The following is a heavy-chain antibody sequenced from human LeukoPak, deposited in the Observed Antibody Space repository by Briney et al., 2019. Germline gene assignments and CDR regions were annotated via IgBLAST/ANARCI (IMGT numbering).Heavy chain of an antibody. V-gene: IGHV3-23*01. CDR1: GFTFSSYA. D-gene: IGHD2-2*01. CDR2: ISGSGGST. J-gene: IGHJ4*02. CDR3: AKDLHGWDCSSTSCALDY. Sequence: GGSLRLSCAASGFTFSSYAMSWVRQAPGKGLEWVSAISGSGGSTYYADSVKGRFTISRDNSKNTLHLQMNSLRAEDTAVYYCAKDLHGWDCSSTSCALDYWGQGTLVTVSS.